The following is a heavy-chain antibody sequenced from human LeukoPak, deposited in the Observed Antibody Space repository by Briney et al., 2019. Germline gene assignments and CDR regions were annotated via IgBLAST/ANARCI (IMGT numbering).Heavy chain of an antibody. CDR2: GHYREPT. CDR3: ARQNYDFWPGLLHPDY. V-gene: IGHV4-39*01. D-gene: IGHD3/OR15-3a*01. Sequence: SETLSLTCSVFGDSVSNHAYYWAWIRQAPGRRLEWMGSGHYREPTYSSPSLKSRVTISVDTSKNQVSLKLNSVTAADTAVYYCARQNYDFWPGLLHPDYWGQGIFVAVSS. CDR1: GDSVSNHAYY. J-gene: IGHJ4*02.